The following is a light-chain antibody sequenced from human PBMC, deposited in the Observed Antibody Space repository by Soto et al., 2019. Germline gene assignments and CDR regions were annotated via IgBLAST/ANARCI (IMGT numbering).Light chain of an antibody. CDR1: SSNIGSNT. CDR3: AAWDDSLNVV. J-gene: IGLJ2*01. Sequence: QSVLTQPPSASGTPGQRVTISCSGSSSNIGSNTVNWYQQLPGTAPKLLIYSNNQRPLGVPDRFSGSKSGTSASLAISGLQSEDEADYYCAAWDDSLNVVFGGGTKLTF. CDR2: SNN. V-gene: IGLV1-44*01.